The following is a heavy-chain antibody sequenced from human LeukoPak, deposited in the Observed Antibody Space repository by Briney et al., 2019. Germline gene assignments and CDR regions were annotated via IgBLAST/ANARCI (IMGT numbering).Heavy chain of an antibody. Sequence: ASVKVSCKASGGTFSSYAISWVRQAPGQGLEWMGGIIPIFGTANYAQKFQGRVTMTRDTSTSTVYMELSSLRSEDTAVYYCASPLADPSHYYYGMDVWGQGTTVTVSS. V-gene: IGHV1-69*05. CDR2: IIPIFGTA. J-gene: IGHJ6*02. D-gene: IGHD3-3*02. CDR3: ASPLADPSHYYYGMDV. CDR1: GGTFSSYA.